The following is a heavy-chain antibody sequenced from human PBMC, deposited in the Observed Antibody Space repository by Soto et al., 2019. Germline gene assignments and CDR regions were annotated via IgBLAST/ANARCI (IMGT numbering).Heavy chain of an antibody. D-gene: IGHD3-16*01. J-gene: IGHJ4*02. V-gene: IGHV1-18*01. CDR2: INPYNGNT. Sequence: QVQLVQSGAEVKKPGASVKVSCKASGYTFTSYGISWVRQAPGQGLEWMGWINPYNGNTNYAQKLQGRVTMTTDTSTNTAYMELRSLGSDETAVYYCARDWFGIDYWGQGTLVTVSS. CDR3: ARDWFGIDY. CDR1: GYTFTSYG.